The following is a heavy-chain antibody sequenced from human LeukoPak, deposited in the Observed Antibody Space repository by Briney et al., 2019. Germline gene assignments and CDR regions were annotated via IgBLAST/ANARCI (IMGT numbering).Heavy chain of an antibody. Sequence: ASVKVSCKTSGYTFTGYYIHWVRQAPGQGLEWMGWINGNTGSTNYAQKFQDRVAMTRDTSISTAYMDLNRLRSDDTAVYFCARVGPDCVGDCYSNWGQGTLVTVSS. CDR2: INGNTGST. D-gene: IGHD2-21*02. J-gene: IGHJ4*02. CDR3: ARVGPDCVGDCYSN. V-gene: IGHV1-2*02. CDR1: GYTFTGYY.